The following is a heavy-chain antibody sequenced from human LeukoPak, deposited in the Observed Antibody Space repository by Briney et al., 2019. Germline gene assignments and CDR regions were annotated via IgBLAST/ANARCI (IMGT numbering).Heavy chain of an antibody. Sequence: GGSLRLSCAASGFTFSSYAMHWVRQAPGKGLEWVAVISYDGSNKYYADSVKGRFTISRDNAKNTLYLQMNSLRAEDTAVYYCARGDYYGSGSYFPYYYYYMDVWGKGTTVTVSS. CDR2: ISYDGSNK. CDR1: GFTFSSYA. V-gene: IGHV3-30-3*01. CDR3: ARGDYYGSGSYFPYYYYYMDV. D-gene: IGHD3-10*01. J-gene: IGHJ6*03.